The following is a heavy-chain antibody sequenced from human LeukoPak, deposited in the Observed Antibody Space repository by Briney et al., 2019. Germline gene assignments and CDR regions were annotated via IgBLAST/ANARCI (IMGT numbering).Heavy chain of an antibody. CDR3: AKDAFFDWRYREGNS. J-gene: IGHJ4*02. CDR1: GFTSSSYA. D-gene: IGHD3-9*01. CDR2: ISGSGGST. V-gene: IGHV3-23*01. Sequence: GGSLRLSCAAPGFTSSSYAMSWVRQAPGKGLEWVSAISGSGGSTYYADSVKGRFTISRDNFKNTLYLQMNSLRAEDTAVYYCAKDAFFDWRYREGNSWGQGTLVTVSS.